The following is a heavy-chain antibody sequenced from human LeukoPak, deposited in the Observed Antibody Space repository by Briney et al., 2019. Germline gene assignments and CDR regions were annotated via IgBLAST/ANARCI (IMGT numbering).Heavy chain of an antibody. J-gene: IGHJ1*01. V-gene: IGHV3-48*01. CDR3: ASPDPLLGYCSSTSCYYQH. D-gene: IGHD2-2*01. Sequence: GGSLRLSCAASGFTFSSYSMNWVRQAPGKGLEWVSYISSSSSTIYYADSVKGRFTISRDNAKNSLYLQMNSLRAEDTAVYYCASPDPLLGYCSSTSCYYQHWGQGTLVTVSS. CDR1: GFTFSSYS. CDR2: ISSSSSTI.